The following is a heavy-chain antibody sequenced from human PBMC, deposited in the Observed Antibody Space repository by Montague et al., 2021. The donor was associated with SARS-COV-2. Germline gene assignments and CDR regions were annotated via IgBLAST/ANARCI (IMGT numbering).Heavy chain of an antibody. CDR1: GFNFTNYN. CDR3: AGESVSRFGVVIFGMDF. J-gene: IGHJ6*01. CDR2: ISGSGFGGPYI. Sequence: SLRLSCAASGFNFTNYNINWVRQPPGTGLEWVSSISGSGFGGPYIYYSDPVKGRFTISRDNAKNSVYLQMNSLRAEDTALYYCAGESVSRFGVVIFGMDFWGRGTTVTVSS. D-gene: IGHD3-16*02. V-gene: IGHV3-21*01.